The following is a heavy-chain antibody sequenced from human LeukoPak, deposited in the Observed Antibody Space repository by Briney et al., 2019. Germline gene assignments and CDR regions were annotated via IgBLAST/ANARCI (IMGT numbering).Heavy chain of an antibody. V-gene: IGHV4-61*02. D-gene: IGHD2-2*01. CDR3: ASCPIVVVPAAIRWFDP. CDR2: I. CDR1: GGSISSDSYY. Sequence: SQTLSLTCTVSGGSISSDSYYWSWIRQPAGKGLEWIGPILPQESNHHVSRHVQEPVLPVRLSSVTAADTAVYYCASCPIVVVPAAIRWFDPWGQGTLVTVSS. J-gene: IGHJ5*02.